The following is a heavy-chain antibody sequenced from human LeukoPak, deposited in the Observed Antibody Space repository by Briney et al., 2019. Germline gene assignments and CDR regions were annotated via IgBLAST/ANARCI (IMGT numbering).Heavy chain of an antibody. J-gene: IGHJ4*02. Sequence: SETLSLTCTVSGGSISGYYWGWIRQPPGKGLEWIGSIYHSGSTYYNPSLKSRVTISVDTSKNQFSLKLSSVTAADTAVYYCAREWYYYDSSGYCFDYWGQGTLVTVSS. D-gene: IGHD3-22*01. CDR2: IYHSGST. V-gene: IGHV4-38-2*02. CDR1: GGSISGYY. CDR3: AREWYYYDSSGYCFDY.